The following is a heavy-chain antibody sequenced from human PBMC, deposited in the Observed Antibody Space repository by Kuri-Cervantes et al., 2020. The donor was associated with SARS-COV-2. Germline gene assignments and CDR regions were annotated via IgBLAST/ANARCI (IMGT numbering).Heavy chain of an antibody. Sequence: ASVKDSCQASGYTFTGYYMHWVRQAPGQGLEWMGWINPNSGGTNYAQKFQGWVTMTRDTSISTAYMELSSLRSEDTAVYYCARLRLGELSLSDDYYYYGMDVWGQGTTVTVSS. J-gene: IGHJ6*02. CDR1: GYTFTGYY. CDR2: INPNSGGT. V-gene: IGHV1-2*04. CDR3: ARLRLGELSLSDDYYYYGMDV. D-gene: IGHD3-16*02.